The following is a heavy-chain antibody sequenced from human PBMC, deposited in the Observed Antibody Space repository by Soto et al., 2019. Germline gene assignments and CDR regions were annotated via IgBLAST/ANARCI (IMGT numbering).Heavy chain of an antibody. J-gene: IGHJ4*02. CDR1: GFTFSSYA. CDR2: ISYDGSNK. CDR3: ARDFTYYDSSGYLDY. V-gene: IGHV3-30-3*01. Sequence: GGSLRLSCAASGFTFSSYAMHWVRQAPGKGLEWVAVISYDGSNKYYADSVKGRFTISRDNSKNTLYLQMNSLRAEDTAVYYCARDFTYYDSSGYLDYWGQGTLVTVSS. D-gene: IGHD3-22*01.